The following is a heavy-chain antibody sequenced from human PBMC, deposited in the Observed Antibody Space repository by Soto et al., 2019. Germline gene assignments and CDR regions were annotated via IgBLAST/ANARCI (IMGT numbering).Heavy chain of an antibody. CDR1: GYTFLSHG. CDR3: ERVSSSIVGVPDDGMDV. V-gene: IGHV1-18*04. J-gene: IGHJ6*02. Sequence: QVQLVQSGVEVKKPGASVQVSCKASGYTFLSHGISWVRQAPGQGLEWMGWISGRNGNTNYAQKLQGRVTLTTDTSTSTAYMELRSLRSDDTAVYYCERVSSSIVGVPDDGMDVWGQGTTDTVSS. D-gene: IGHD2-15*01. CDR2: ISGRNGNT.